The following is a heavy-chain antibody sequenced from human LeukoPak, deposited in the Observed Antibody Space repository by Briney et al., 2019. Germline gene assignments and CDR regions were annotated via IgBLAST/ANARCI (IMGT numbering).Heavy chain of an antibody. D-gene: IGHD2-15*01. CDR3: ARGGYCSGGSCHYNGFDP. J-gene: IGHJ5*02. Sequence: SKTLSLTCAVYGGSFSGYYWSWIRQPPGKGLEWLGEINHSGSTNYNPSLKSRVTISVDTSKNQFSLKLSSVTAADTAVYYCARGGYCSGGSCHYNGFDPWGQGTLVTVSS. CDR1: GGSFSGYY. V-gene: IGHV4-34*01. CDR2: INHSGST.